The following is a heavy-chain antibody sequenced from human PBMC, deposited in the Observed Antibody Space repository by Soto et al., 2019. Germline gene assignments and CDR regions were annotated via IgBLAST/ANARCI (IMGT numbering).Heavy chain of an antibody. CDR2: IYHSGST. Sequence: QVQLQESGPGLVKPSGTLSLTCAVSGGSISSSNWWSWVRQPPGKGLEWIGEIYHSGSTNYNPSLRSRVTISVDKSKNQFSLKLSSVTAADTAVYYCARDSYGVVEHNWFDPWGQGTLVTVSS. D-gene: IGHD3-22*01. CDR3: ARDSYGVVEHNWFDP. CDR1: GGSISSSNW. J-gene: IGHJ5*02. V-gene: IGHV4-4*02.